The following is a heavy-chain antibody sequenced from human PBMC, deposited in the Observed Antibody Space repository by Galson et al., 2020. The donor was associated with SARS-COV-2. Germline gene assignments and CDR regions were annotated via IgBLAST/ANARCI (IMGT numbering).Heavy chain of an antibody. CDR1: GFTFDDYT. D-gene: IGHD3-10*01. V-gene: IGHV3-43*01. J-gene: IGHJ4*02. Sequence: GGSLRLSCAASGFTFDDYTMYWVCKPPGKGMERVSLIRCDAGSTYYADSVKGRFTISRDNSKNSQYLQMNRRRTEDTALYYCATSMVRGVITNYYFDYWGQGTLVTVSS. CDR2: IRCDAGST. CDR3: ATSMVRGVITNYYFDY.